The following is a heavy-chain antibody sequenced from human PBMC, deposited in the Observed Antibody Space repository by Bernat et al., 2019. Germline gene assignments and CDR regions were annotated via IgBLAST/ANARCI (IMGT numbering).Heavy chain of an antibody. CDR2: INPTGGRT. V-gene: IGHV1-46*03. J-gene: IGHJ4*01. Sequence: QVQLVQSGAEVKKPGASVKVSCKASGYTFTSYYLHWVRQAPGQGLEWMGIINPTGGRTSYAQKFQGRVTMTRDTSTSTVYMELSSLRSEDTAVYYCARGGLVGVVGLDHRGQGTLVHVFS. CDR1: GYTFTSYY. CDR3: ARGGLVGVVGLDH. D-gene: IGHD3-16*02.